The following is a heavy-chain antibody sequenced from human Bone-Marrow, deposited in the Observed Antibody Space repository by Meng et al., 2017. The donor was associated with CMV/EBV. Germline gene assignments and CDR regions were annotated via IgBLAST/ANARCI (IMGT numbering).Heavy chain of an antibody. V-gene: IGHV4-34*01. CDR1: GGSFSGYY. CDR3: ARVPPYYDFWSGFHYYYYYGMDV. CDR2: INHSGST. D-gene: IGHD3-3*01. J-gene: IGHJ6*02. Sequence: SETLSLTCAVYGGSFSGYYWSWIRQPPGKGLEWIGEINHSGSTNYNPSLKSRVTISVDTSKNQFSLKLSSVSAADTAVYYCARVPPYYDFWSGFHYYYYYGMDVWGQGTTVTGYS.